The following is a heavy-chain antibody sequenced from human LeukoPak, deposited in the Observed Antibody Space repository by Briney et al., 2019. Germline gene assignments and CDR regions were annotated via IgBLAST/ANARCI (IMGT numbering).Heavy chain of an antibody. CDR2: ISYDGSNK. D-gene: IGHD3-22*01. Sequence: PGRSLRLSCAASGFTFSSYAMHWVRQAPGKGLEWVAVISYDGSNKYYADSVKGRFTITSDNSKNTLYLQMNSLRAEDTAVYYCARDRGYYDSSGSFDYWGQGTLVTVSS. V-gene: IGHV3-30-3*01. CDR1: GFTFSSYA. J-gene: IGHJ4*02. CDR3: ARDRGYYDSSGSFDY.